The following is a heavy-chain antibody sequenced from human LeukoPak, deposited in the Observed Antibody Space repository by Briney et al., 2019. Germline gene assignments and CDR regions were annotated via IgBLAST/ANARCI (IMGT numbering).Heavy chain of an antibody. D-gene: IGHD3/OR15-3a*01. CDR3: ARQNSRTEYNYYYGMDV. CDR2: IYYSGST. CDR1: GGSISSGGYS. J-gene: IGHJ6*02. V-gene: IGHV4-30-2*03. Sequence: PSETLSLTCAVTGGSISSGGYSWSWIRQPPGKGLEWIGSIYYSGSTYYNPSLKSRVTISVDTSKNQFSLKLSSVTAADTAVYYCARQNSRTEYNYYYGMDVWGQGTTVTVSS.